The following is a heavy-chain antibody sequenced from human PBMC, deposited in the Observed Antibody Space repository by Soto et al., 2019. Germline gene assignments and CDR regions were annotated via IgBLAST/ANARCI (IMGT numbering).Heavy chain of an antibody. CDR3: AKDRFLYGGYDY. Sequence: PGGSLRLSCAASGFTFSSYSMSWVRQAPGKGLEWVSAISGSGGSTYYADSVKGRFTISRDNSKNTLYLQMNSLRAEDTAVYYCAKDRFLYGGYDYWGQGALVTVSS. CDR2: ISGSGGST. J-gene: IGHJ4*02. CDR1: GFTFSSYS. D-gene: IGHD4-17*01. V-gene: IGHV3-23*01.